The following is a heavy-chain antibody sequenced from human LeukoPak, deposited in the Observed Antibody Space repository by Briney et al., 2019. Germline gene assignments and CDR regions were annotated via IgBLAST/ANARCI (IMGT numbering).Heavy chain of an antibody. CDR2: ISSGSSYI. D-gene: IGHD1-26*01. CDR3: AREFFDREGGTTVLDY. V-gene: IGHV3-21*01. CDR1: GFTFSSTS. J-gene: IGHJ4*02. Sequence: AGGSLRLSCAASGFTFSSTSMNWVRQAPGTGLEWVSSISSGSSYIFYADSVKGRFTISRDNAKNSLYLQMNSLRAEDTAVYYCAREFFDREGGTTVLDYWGQGTLVTVSS.